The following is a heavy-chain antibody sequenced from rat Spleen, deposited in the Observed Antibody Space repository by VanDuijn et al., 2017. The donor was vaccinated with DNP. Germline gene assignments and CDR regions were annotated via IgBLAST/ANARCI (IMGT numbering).Heavy chain of an antibody. D-gene: IGHD1-3*01. J-gene: IGHJ2*01. V-gene: IGHV5S10*01. CDR3: ARHPLTTVATYYFDY. Sequence: EVQLVESGGGLVKPGRSLKLSCAASGFTFNDSNMAWVRQTPKKGLEWVATIIYDGSSTYYRDSVRGRFTISRDNAKSTLYLQRDSLRSEDTATYYCARHPLTTVATYYFDYWGQGVMVTVSS. CDR2: IIYDGSST. CDR1: GFTFNDSN.